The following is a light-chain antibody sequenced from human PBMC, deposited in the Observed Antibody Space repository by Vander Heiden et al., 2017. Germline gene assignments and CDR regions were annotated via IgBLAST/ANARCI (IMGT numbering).Light chain of an antibody. V-gene: IGLV1-51*02. CDR1: SSKISKNY. CDR2: ENN. J-gene: IGLJ2*01. CDR3: GTWDSSRSAVI. Sequence: QSVLTQPPSVSAAPGQKVTISCSGSSSKISKNYVSWYQQLPGTAPKLLIYENNKRPSGIPDRFSGSRSGTSATLGITGLQTGDEAEYYCGTWDSSRSAVIFGGGTKLTVL.